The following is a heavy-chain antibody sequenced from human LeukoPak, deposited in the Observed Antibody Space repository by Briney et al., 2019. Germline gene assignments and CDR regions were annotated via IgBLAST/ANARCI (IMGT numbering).Heavy chain of an antibody. CDR2: ISSSSSYI. V-gene: IGHV3-21*01. J-gene: IGHJ4*02. CDR1: GFSFSSYS. CDR3: AREKGSSGYYY. D-gene: IGHD3-22*01. Sequence: GGSLRLSCEASGFSFSSYSMNWVRQAPGKGLEWVSSISSSSSYIYYADSVKGRFTISRDNAKNSLYLQMNSLRAEDTAVYYCAREKGSSGYYYWGQGTLVTVSS.